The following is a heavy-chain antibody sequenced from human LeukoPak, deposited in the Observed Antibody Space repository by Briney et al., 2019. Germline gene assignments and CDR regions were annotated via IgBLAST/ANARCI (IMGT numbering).Heavy chain of an antibody. D-gene: IGHD3-22*01. CDR3: ARDLYDSSGYYIDY. Sequence: SVKISCKASGYTFTNYDINWVRQAPGQGLEWMGRIIPILGIANYAQKFQGRVTITADKSTSTAYMELSSLRSEDTAVYYCARDLYDSSGYYIDYWGQGTLVTVSS. V-gene: IGHV1-69*04. CDR2: IIPILGIA. J-gene: IGHJ4*02. CDR1: GYTFTNYD.